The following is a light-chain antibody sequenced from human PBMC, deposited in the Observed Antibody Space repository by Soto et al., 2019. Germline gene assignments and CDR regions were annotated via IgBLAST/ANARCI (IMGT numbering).Light chain of an antibody. CDR1: QGISNY. CDR2: AAS. CDR3: QKYNSAPRT. J-gene: IGKJ1*01. Sequence: DIQMTQSPSSLSASVGDRVTITCRASQGISNYLAWYQQKPGKVPKLLIYAASTLQSGVPARFSGSGSGTDFPLTISSLQPEDVATYSCQKYNSAPRTFGQGTKVEIK. V-gene: IGKV1-27*01.